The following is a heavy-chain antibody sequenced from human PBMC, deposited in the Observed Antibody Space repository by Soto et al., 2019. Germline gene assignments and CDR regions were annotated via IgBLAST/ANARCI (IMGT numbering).Heavy chain of an antibody. J-gene: IGHJ6*02. CDR2: IAYDGTKK. V-gene: IGHV3-30-3*01. Sequence: QVQLVESGGGVVQPGRTRRLSCAASGFSFSSYAMHWVRQAPGKGLEWVAVIAYDGTKKYYEDSVEGRFTISRDNYNTLYLQMSSLRGEDTAVYYCARERVEYGDYQFYGTDVWGQGTTVTVSS. CDR3: ARERVEYGDYQFYGTDV. D-gene: IGHD6-6*01. CDR1: GFSFSSYA.